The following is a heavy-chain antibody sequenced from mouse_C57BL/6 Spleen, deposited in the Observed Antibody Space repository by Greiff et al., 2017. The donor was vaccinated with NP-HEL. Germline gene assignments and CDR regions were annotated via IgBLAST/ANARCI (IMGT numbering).Heavy chain of an antibody. J-gene: IGHJ4*01. D-gene: IGHD1-1*01. Sequence: VQLQQSGAELVRPGTSVKVSCKASGYAFTNSLIEWVKQRPGQGLEWIGVINPGSGGTNYNEKFKGKATLTADKSSSTAYMQLSSLTSEDSAVYFCARSYYYGSSHRDYWGQGTSVTVSS. CDR3: ARSYYYGSSHRDY. CDR2: INPGSGGT. CDR1: GYAFTNSL. V-gene: IGHV1-54*01.